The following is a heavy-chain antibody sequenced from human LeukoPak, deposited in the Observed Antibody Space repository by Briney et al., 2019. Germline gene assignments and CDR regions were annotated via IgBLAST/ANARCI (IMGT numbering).Heavy chain of an antibody. CDR2: IKQDGSEK. J-gene: IGHJ4*02. D-gene: IGHD3-22*01. Sequence: GGSLRLSCAASGFTFSSYWMSWVRQTPGKGLEWVANIKQDGSEKYYVDSVKGRFTISRDNAKNPLYLQMNSLRVEDTAVYYCARTYYYDSSGPRPYYFDYWGQGTLVTVSS. CDR3: ARTYYYDSSGPRPYYFDY. V-gene: IGHV3-7*03. CDR1: GFTFSSYW.